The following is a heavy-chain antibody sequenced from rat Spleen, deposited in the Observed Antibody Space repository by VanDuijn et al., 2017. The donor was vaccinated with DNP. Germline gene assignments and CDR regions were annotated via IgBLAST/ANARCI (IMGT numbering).Heavy chain of an antibody. V-gene: IGHV2S12*01. CDR1: GFSLTGYG. CDR3: ARDRRGYFDY. D-gene: IGHD1-11*01. Sequence: QEQLKESGPGLVQPSQTLSLTCTVSGFSLTGYGVSWVRQPPGKGLEWIAAISSGGSTYYNSALRSRLSIRRDTSKSQVFLKMNSLQTEDTATYYCARDRRGYFDYWGQGAMVTVSS. J-gene: IGHJ2*01. CDR2: ISSGGST.